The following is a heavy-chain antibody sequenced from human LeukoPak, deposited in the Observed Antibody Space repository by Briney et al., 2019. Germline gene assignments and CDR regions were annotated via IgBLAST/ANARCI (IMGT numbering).Heavy chain of an antibody. CDR2: ISSSGSTI. J-gene: IGHJ4*02. Sequence: PGGSLRLSCAASGFTFSSYAMSWVRQAPGKGLEWVSAISSSGSTIYYADSVKGRFTISRDNAKNSLYLQMNSLRAEDTAVYYCARDPRDGYNGYYFDYWGQGTLVTVSS. V-gene: IGHV3-21*04. CDR3: ARDPRDGYNGYYFDY. D-gene: IGHD5-24*01. CDR1: GFTFSSYA.